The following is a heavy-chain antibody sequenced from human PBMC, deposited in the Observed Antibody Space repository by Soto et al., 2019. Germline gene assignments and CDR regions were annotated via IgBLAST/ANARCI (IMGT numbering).Heavy chain of an antibody. Sequence: EAQLVESGGGLVQPGGSLRLSCAASGFTFSGYWMHWVRQAPERGLVWVSHINGDGTTTHYADSVKGRFTISRDNAKNTLYLQMNSLRAEDTAVYSCVRSREGYNLVADYWGQGTLVTVSS. CDR1: GFTFSGYW. D-gene: IGHD5-12*01. CDR3: VRSREGYNLVADY. V-gene: IGHV3-74*01. J-gene: IGHJ4*02. CDR2: INGDGTTT.